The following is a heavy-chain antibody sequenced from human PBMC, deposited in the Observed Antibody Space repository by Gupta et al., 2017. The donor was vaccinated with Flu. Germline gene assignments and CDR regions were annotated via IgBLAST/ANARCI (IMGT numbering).Heavy chain of an antibody. V-gene: IGHV1-69*01. CDR1: GVTFSSYV. J-gene: IGHJ4*02. CDR3: ARKGGGHCSGGTCYSFDY. CDR2: IIPVFGPT. Sequence: QVQLVQSGAEVKKPGSSVKVSCKASGVTFSSYVINWVRQAPGQGLEWMGGIIPVFGPTNYARKFQGRVTITADESTSTAYMELRSRRSEDTAVYYCARKGGGHCSGGTCYSFDYWGQGTLVTVSS. D-gene: IGHD2-15*01.